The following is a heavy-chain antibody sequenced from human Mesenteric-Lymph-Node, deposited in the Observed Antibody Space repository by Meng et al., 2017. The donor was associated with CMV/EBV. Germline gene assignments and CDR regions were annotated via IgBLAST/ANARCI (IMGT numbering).Heavy chain of an antibody. CDR3: ARDMGSPYFDF. D-gene: IGHD1-26*01. J-gene: IGHJ4*02. V-gene: IGHV3-9*01. CDR1: GFTFDDYA. CDR2: ISWNSGSI. Sequence: GGSLRLSCAASGFTFDDYAMHWVRQAPGKGLEWVSGISWNSGSIGYADSVKGRFTISRDDAKNSLYLQMNSLRAEDTAVYYCARDMGSPYFDFWGQGALVTVSS.